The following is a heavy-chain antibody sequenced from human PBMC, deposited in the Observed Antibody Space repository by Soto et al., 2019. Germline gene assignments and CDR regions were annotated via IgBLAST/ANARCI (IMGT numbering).Heavy chain of an antibody. V-gene: IGHV1-69*01. CDR1: GGTFSSYA. CDR3: ARGVHDILTGRDRYYYYGMDV. D-gene: IGHD3-9*01. Sequence: QVQLVQSGAEVKKPGSSVKVSCKASGGTFSSYAISWVRQAPGPGLEWKGGIIPIFGTANYAQTFQGRVTNTADESTSTAYMELSSLRAEDTAVYYCARGVHDILTGRDRYYYYGMDVWCEGTTVTVSS. CDR2: IIPIFGTA. J-gene: IGHJ6*04.